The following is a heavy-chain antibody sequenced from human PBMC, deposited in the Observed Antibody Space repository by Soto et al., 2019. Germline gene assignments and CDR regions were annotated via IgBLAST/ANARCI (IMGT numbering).Heavy chain of an antibody. Sequence: QIQMVQSGAEIKEPGASVKVSCKTSGYTFPDYGIDWVRQAPGQGLQWMGWIGFYHTQTKYTPQFQDRVAITSDTSTRTVYMELRSLRSDDTATYYCVIHDKRISLDHWGPVTRITVSS. V-gene: IGHV1-18*04. CDR2: IGFYHTQT. CDR3: VIHDKRISLDH. D-gene: IGHD3-22*01. J-gene: IGHJ4*02. CDR1: GYTFPDYG.